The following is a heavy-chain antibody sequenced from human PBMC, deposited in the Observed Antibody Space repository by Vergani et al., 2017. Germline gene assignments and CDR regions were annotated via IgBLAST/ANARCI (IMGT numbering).Heavy chain of an antibody. D-gene: IGHD3-10*01. Sequence: QVQLVESGGGVVQPGRSLRLSCAASGFTFSSYGMHWVRQAPGKGLEWVAVIWYDGSNKYYADSVKGRFTISRDNSKNTLYLQMNSLRAEDTAVYYCARGELWFGELLYNWFDPCGQGTLVTVSS. CDR2: IWYDGSNK. V-gene: IGHV3-33*01. J-gene: IGHJ5*02. CDR1: GFTFSSYG. CDR3: ARGELWFGELLYNWFDP.